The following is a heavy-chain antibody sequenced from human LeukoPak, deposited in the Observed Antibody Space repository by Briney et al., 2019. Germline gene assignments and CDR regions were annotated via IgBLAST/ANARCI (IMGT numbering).Heavy chain of an antibody. CDR3: ARVNDGSYGYDSDYYYYYYMDV. CDR1: GFTFSSYW. V-gene: IGHV3-7*01. J-gene: IGHJ6*03. D-gene: IGHD5-18*01. Sequence: PGGSLRLSCAASGFTFSSYWMSWVRQAPGKGLEWVANIKQDGSEKYYVDSVKGRFTISRDNAKSSLYLQMNSLRAEDTAVYYCARVNDGSYGYDSDYYYYYYMDVWGKGTTVTVSS. CDR2: IKQDGSEK.